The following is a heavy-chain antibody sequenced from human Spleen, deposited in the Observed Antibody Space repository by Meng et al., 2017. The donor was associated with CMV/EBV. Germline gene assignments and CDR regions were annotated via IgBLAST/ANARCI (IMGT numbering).Heavy chain of an antibody. CDR3: AIITIFGQSMGV. CDR1: GGSISISSYY. V-gene: IGHV4-39*07. J-gene: IGHJ6*02. CDR2: ISYSGRT. Sequence: SETLSLTCTVSGGSISISSYYWGWIRQPPGKGLEWIGTISYSGRTYYNPSLMGRVTISVDKSKNQFSLKLSSVTAADTAVYYCAIITIFGQSMGVWGQGTTVTVSS. D-gene: IGHD3-3*01.